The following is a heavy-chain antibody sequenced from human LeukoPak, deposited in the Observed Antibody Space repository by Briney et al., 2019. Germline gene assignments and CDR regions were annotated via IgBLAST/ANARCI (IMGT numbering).Heavy chain of an antibody. CDR2: IWYDGSNK. J-gene: IGHJ4*02. Sequence: PGGSLRLSCVASGLTFHDYGMSWVRQAPGKGLEWVAVIWYDGSNKYYADSVKGRFTISRDNSKNTLYLQMNSLRAEDTAVYYCAGDSLISYDILTGYYPPPLDYWGQGTLVTVSS. CDR3: AGDSLISYDILTGYYPPPLDY. V-gene: IGHV3-33*08. D-gene: IGHD3-9*01. CDR1: GLTFHDYG.